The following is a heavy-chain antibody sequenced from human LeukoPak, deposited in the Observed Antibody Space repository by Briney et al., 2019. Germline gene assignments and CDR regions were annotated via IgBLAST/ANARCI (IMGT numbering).Heavy chain of an antibody. Sequence: EASVKVSCKASGGTFSSYAINWVRQAPGQGLEWMGGIIPVFGSANYAQRFQGRVTITADESTSTAYMEVTRLSYEDAAVYYCAKGRGFGPTNYFDTWGQGTLVTVSS. V-gene: IGHV1-69*13. CDR3: AKGRGFGPTNYFDT. J-gene: IGHJ5*02. CDR2: IIPVFGSA. D-gene: IGHD3/OR15-3a*01. CDR1: GGTFSSYA.